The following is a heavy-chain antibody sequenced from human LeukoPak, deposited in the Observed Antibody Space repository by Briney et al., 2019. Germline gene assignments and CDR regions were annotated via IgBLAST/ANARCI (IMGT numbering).Heavy chain of an antibody. CDR3: AKGLWFGEFLYYFDY. CDR2: ISWNSGSI. CDR1: GFTFDDYA. Sequence: PGGSLRLSCAASGFTFDDYAMHWVRQAPGKGLEWVSGISWNSGSIGYADSVKGRFTISRDNAKNSLYLQMNSLRAEDTAVYYCAKGLWFGEFLYYFDYWGQGTLVTVSS. J-gene: IGHJ4*02. D-gene: IGHD3-10*01. V-gene: IGHV3-9*01.